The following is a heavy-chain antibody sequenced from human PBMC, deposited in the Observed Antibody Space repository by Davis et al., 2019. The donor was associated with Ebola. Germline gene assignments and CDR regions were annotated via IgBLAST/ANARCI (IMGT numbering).Heavy chain of an antibody. CDR3: ASSITIFGVGDAFDI. CDR2: TYYSEST. D-gene: IGHD3-3*01. V-gene: IGHV4-31*03. CDR1: GGSISSSSYY. Sequence: MPSETLSLTCTVSGGSISSSSYYWGWIRQHPGKGLEWIGYTYYSESTYYNPSLKSRVTISVDTSQNQFSLKLSSVTAADTAVYYCASSITIFGVGDAFDIWGQGTMVTVSS. J-gene: IGHJ3*02.